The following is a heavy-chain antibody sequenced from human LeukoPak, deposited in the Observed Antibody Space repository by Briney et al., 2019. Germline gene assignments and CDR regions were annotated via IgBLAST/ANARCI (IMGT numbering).Heavy chain of an antibody. D-gene: IGHD2-8*02. CDR1: GFTFSSYA. CDR3: ATYRQVLLPFES. J-gene: IGHJ4*02. V-gene: IGHV3-23*01. CDR2: ISGSGGST. Sequence: GGTLRLSCAASGFTFSSYAMSWVRQAPGKGLEWVSVISGSGGSTYYADSVKGRFTISRDNSKNTLFLQMISLRAEDTAIYYCATYRQVLLPFESWGQGTLVTVSS.